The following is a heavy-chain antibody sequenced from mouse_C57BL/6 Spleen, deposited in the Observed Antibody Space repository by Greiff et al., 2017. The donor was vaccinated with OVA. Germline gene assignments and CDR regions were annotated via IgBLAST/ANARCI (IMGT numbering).Heavy chain of an antibody. CDR3: TRDWADY. CDR2: IDPETGGT. V-gene: IGHV1-15*01. CDR1: GYTFTDYE. D-gene: IGHD4-1*01. J-gene: IGHJ2*01. Sequence: VQLQQSGAELVRPGASVTLSCKASGYTFTDYEMHWVKQTPVHGLEWIGAIDPETGGTAYNQKFKGKAILTADKSSSTAYMELSSLTSEDSAVYYGTRDWADYWGQGTTLTVSS.